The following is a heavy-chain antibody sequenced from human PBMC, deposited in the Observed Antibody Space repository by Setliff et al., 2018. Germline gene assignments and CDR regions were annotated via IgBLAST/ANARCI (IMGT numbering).Heavy chain of an antibody. CDR1: GGSVSTYY. J-gene: IGHJ4*02. CDR3: ARGSGRGYSYGLFDY. D-gene: IGHD5-18*01. V-gene: IGHV4-59*02. Sequence: SETLSLTCTVSGGSVSTYYWSWIRQPPGKGLEWIGFISYSGYTHYNPSLKSRVTMSVDVSRDQFSLELSSVTAADTAVYFCARGSGRGYSYGLFDYWGQGSLVTVSS. CDR2: ISYSGYT.